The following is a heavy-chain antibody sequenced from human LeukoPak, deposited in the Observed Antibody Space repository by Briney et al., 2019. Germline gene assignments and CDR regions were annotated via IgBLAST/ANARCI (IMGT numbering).Heavy chain of an antibody. Sequence: GGSLRLSCTASGFTFSSYSMNWVRQAPGKGLEWLAYISSTSYTTYYAESVRGRFTISRDNVQNSLHLQMDRLRDEDTAVYYCAKETVVVVAATPDAFDIWGQGTMVTVSS. CDR3: AKETVVVVAATPDAFDI. J-gene: IGHJ3*02. D-gene: IGHD2-15*01. V-gene: IGHV3-48*02. CDR1: GFTFSSYS. CDR2: ISSTSYTT.